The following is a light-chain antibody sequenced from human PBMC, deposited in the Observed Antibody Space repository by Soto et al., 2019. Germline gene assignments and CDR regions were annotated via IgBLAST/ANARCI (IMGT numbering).Light chain of an antibody. V-gene: IGLV2-11*01. CDR3: SSHAGSNTVV. CDR2: GVS. Sequence: QSALTQPRSVSGSPGQSVTISCTGTNSDVGAYQYVSWYQQHPGKAPRLMIYGVSQRPSGVPDRFSGSKSGNTASLTISGXXXXXXXXYYCSSHAGSNTVVFGGGTKLTVL. J-gene: IGLJ2*01. CDR1: NSDVGAYQY.